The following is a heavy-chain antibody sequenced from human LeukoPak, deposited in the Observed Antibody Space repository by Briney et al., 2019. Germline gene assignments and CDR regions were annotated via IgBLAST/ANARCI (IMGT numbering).Heavy chain of an antibody. CDR1: GYTFTSYG. Sequence: ASVKVSCKASGYTFTSYGISWVRQAPGQGLEWMGWISAYNGNTNYAQKFQGRVTMTEDTSTDTAYMELSSLRSEDTAVYYCATELIDYYDSSGFGWFDPWGQGTLVTVSS. CDR3: ATELIDYYDSSGFGWFDP. V-gene: IGHV1-18*01. CDR2: ISAYNGNT. J-gene: IGHJ5*02. D-gene: IGHD3-22*01.